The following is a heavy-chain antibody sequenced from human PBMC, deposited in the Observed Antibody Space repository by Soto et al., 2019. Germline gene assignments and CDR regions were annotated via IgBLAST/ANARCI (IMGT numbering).Heavy chain of an antibody. D-gene: IGHD3-22*01. V-gene: IGHV4-59*01. J-gene: IGHJ4*02. CDR3: ARARYDSSGYYYFDY. CDR2: IYYSGST. CDR1: GGSISGYY. Sequence: PSETLSLTCTVSGGSISGYYWIWIRQPPGKGLEWIGYIYYSGSTIYNPSLKSRVTISVDTSKNQFSLKLSSVTAADTAVHYCARARYDSSGYYYFDYWGQGTLVTVSS.